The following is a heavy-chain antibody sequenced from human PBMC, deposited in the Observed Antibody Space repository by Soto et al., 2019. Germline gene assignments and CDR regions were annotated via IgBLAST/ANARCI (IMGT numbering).Heavy chain of an antibody. CDR1: GYTFTAYY. CDR3: ARNMDYYYGPGSGNGHGV. D-gene: IGHD3-10*01. CDR2: INPKFGDA. V-gene: IGHV1-2*02. J-gene: IGHJ6*02. Sequence: QVQLVQSGAEVKEPGDSVRVSCEASGYTFTAYYIHWVRQAPGQGLEWMGWINPKFGDATYAQDFQGSLTLTRDMSSSTVYMDLSTLTSDDTAIYYCARNMDYYYGPGSGNGHGVWGQGTTVNVFS.